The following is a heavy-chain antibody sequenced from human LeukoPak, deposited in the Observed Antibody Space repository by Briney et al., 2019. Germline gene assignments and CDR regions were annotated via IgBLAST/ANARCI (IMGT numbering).Heavy chain of an antibody. CDR2: IKKDGSEK. J-gene: IGHJ3*02. CDR1: GLTFNNYW. V-gene: IGHV3-7*01. D-gene: IGHD1-26*01. CDR3: ARQETSSYNGAFDI. Sequence: GGSLRLSCAASGLTFNNYWMSWVRQAPGKGLEWVANIKKDGSEKYYVDSVKGRSTISRDNAKNSLYLQMNSLRADDTAVYYCARQETSSYNGAFDIWGQGTMVTVSS.